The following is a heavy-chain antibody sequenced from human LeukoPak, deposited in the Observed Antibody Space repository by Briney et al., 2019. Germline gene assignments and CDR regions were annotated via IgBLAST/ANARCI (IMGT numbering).Heavy chain of an antibody. V-gene: IGHV1-2*02. D-gene: IGHD6-6*01. CDR1: GYTFSDYY. CDR3: ARGRPSAEPPDH. J-gene: IGHJ4*02. CDR2: INPNTGGA. Sequence: ASVKASCKASGYTFSDYYIHWVRQAPGQGLEYMGWINPNTGGASYAQKFRVRVTMTRDTSSSTVYMQLSTLTSDDTAVYSCARGRPSAEPPDHWGQGTLVTVSS.